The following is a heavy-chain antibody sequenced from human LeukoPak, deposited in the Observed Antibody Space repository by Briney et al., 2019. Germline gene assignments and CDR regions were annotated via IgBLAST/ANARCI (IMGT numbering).Heavy chain of an antibody. D-gene: IGHD4-17*01. Sequence: ASVKVSCKASGYTFTGYYVHWVRQAPGQGPEWMGWINPNSGGTKNAQKFQGRVTMTRDTSISTAYMELSRLRSDDTAVYYCARGLSVRTTVTTLFNSWGQGTLVTVSS. CDR3: ARGLSVRTTVTTLFNS. CDR1: GYTFTGYY. J-gene: IGHJ4*02. V-gene: IGHV1-2*02. CDR2: INPNSGGT.